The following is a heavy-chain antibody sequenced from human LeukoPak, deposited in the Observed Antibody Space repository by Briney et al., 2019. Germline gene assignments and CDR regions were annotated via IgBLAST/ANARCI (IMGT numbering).Heavy chain of an antibody. CDR2: IYSGRST. D-gene: IGHD2-2*01. J-gene: IGHJ4*02. V-gene: IGHV3-53*01. CDR1: GFTVSSNY. CDR3: ARLGYCSSTSCMDY. Sequence: GGSLRLSCAASGFTVSSNYMSWVRQAPGKGLEWVSVIYSGRSTYYADSVKGRFTISRDNSKNTLYLQMNSLRAEDTAVYYCARLGYCSSTSCMDYWGQGTLVTVSS.